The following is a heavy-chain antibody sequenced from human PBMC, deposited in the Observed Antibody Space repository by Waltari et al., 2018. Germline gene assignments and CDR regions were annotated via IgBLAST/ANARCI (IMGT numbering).Heavy chain of an antibody. D-gene: IGHD2-2*01. CDR3: ARGGSDIVVVPAAQPFDP. CDR2: INHSGST. V-gene: IGHV4-34*01. Sequence: QVQLQQWGAGLLTPSETLSLTCAVYGGSFSGYYWSWIRQPPGKGLEWIGEINHSGSTNYNPSLKSRVTISVDTSKNQFSLKLSSVTAADTAVYYCARGGSDIVVVPAAQPFDPWGQGTLVTVSS. J-gene: IGHJ5*02. CDR1: GGSFSGYY.